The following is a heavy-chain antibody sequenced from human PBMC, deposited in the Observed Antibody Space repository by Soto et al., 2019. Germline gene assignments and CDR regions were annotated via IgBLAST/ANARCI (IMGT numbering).Heavy chain of an antibody. CDR3: AKPKYSSGWYRWVFDY. CDR2: ISWNSGSI. D-gene: IGHD6-19*01. CDR1: GFTFADYA. Sequence: EVQLVESGGGLVQPGRSLRLSCAASGFTFADYARHWVRQAPGKGLEWVSGISWNSGSIGYADSVKGRFTISRDNAKNSRYLQMNSLRAEDTALYYCAKPKYSSGWYRWVFDYWGQGTLVTVSS. V-gene: IGHV3-9*01. J-gene: IGHJ4*02.